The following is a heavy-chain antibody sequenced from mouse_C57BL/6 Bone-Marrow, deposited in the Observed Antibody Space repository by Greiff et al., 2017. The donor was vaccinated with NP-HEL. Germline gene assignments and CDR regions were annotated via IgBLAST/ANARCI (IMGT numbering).Heavy chain of an antibody. CDR3: ARGVYYYGSSYWYFDV. CDR2: IYPRSGNT. J-gene: IGHJ1*03. Sequence: QVHVKQSGAELARPGASVKLSCKASGYTFTSYGISWVKQRTGQGLEWIGEIYPRSGNTYYNEKFKGKATLTADKSSSTAYMELRSLTSEDSAVYFCARGVYYYGSSYWYFDVWGTGTTVTVSS. CDR1: GYTFTSYG. V-gene: IGHV1-81*01. D-gene: IGHD1-1*01.